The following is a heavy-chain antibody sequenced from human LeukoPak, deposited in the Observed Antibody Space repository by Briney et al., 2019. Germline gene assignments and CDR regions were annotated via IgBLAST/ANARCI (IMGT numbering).Heavy chain of an antibody. J-gene: IGHJ3*02. CDR2: IYYGGST. CDR3: ARLNPRTGDAFDI. CDR1: GGSISSYY. V-gene: IGHV4-59*01. D-gene: IGHD3-10*01. Sequence: SETLSLTCTVSGGSISSYYWSWIRQPPGKGLKWIGYIYYGGSTNYNPSLKSRVTISVDTSKNQFSLKLSSVTAADTAVYYCARLNPRTGDAFDIWGQGTMVTVSS.